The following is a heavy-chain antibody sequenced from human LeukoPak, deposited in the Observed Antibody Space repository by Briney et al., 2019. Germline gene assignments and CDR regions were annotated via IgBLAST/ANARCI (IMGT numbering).Heavy chain of an antibody. CDR2: IYYSGST. D-gene: IGHD3-22*01. Sequence: PSETLSLTCTVSGGSISSSSYYWGWIRQPPGKGLEWIGSIYYSGSTYYNPSLKCRVTISVDTSKNQFSLKLSSVTAADTAVYYCARLPNYYDTSGYGPTLFFGAFDIWGQGTMVTVSS. CDR1: GGSISSSSYY. J-gene: IGHJ3*02. CDR3: ARLPNYYDTSGYGPTLFFGAFDI. V-gene: IGHV4-39*07.